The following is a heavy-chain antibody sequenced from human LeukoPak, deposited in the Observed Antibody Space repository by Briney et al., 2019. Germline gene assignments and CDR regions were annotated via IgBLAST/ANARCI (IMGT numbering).Heavy chain of an antibody. Sequence: SVKVSCKASGGTFSSYAISWVRQAPGQGLDWRGSIIPILGIANYAKKFQGRVAITAAKSTSTAYMELNSLGSEATAVFYCAGDVIAAASVPRGYWGQGALVTVSS. CDR3: AGDVIAAASVPRGY. CDR1: GGTFSSYA. CDR2: IIPILGIA. D-gene: IGHD6-13*01. J-gene: IGHJ4*02. V-gene: IGHV1-69*04.